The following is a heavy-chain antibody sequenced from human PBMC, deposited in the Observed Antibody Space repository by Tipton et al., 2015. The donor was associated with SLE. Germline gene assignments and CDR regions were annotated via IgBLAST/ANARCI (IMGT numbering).Heavy chain of an antibody. Sequence: SLRLSCIASGFAFGDYAVHWVRRAPGKGLEWVGVISSKPYGETTEYAASVNGRFTISRDDSKNIAYLQMNSLKIEDTAVYYCTRGDRSVIALGGNIVHLLKHGMDVWGQGTTVTVSS. J-gene: IGHJ6*02. D-gene: IGHD3-16*02. CDR3: TRGDRSVIALGGNIVHLLKHGMDV. CDR1: GFAFGDYA. CDR2: ISSKPYGETT. V-gene: IGHV3-49*04.